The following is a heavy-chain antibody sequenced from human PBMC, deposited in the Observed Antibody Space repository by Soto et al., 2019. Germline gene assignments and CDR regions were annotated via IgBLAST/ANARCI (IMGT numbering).Heavy chain of an antibody. CDR2: ISYDGSNK. V-gene: IGHV3-30-3*02. CDR3: AKTTDGWFSAFEI. Sequence: PGGSLRLSCAASGFIFRNYAMHWVRQAPGKGLEWVAVISYDGSNKYYADSVKGRFTISRDDSKNTLYLQMNNLRVEDTAVYYCAKTTDGWFSAFEIWGQGTMVTVSS. CDR1: GFIFRNYA. D-gene: IGHD6-19*01. J-gene: IGHJ3*02.